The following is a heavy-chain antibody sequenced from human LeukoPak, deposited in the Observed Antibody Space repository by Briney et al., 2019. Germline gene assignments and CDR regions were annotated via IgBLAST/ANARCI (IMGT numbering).Heavy chain of an antibody. J-gene: IGHJ6*03. D-gene: IGHD1-26*01. Sequence: ASVKVSCKAPGYTFTGFYIHWVRRAPGQGLEWLGCISPDSGGTNSAQKFQGRVTMTRDTSISTAYMEVSRLTSDDTAVYYCARAGIGSTWYSMDVWGKGTTVTVSS. CDR1: GYTFTGFY. CDR3: ARAGIGSTWYSMDV. V-gene: IGHV1-2*02. CDR2: ISPDSGGT.